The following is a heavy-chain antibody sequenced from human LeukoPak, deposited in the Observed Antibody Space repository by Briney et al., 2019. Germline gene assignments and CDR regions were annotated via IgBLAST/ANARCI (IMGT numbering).Heavy chain of an antibody. CDR3: AREPDTKILFDY. CDR2: LYTSGST. Sequence: SETLSLTCTVSGGSISSYYWSWIRQPAGKGLEWIGRLYTSGSTNYNPSLKSRVTMSVDTSKNQFSLKLSSVTAADTAVYYCAREPDTKILFDYWGQGTLVTVSS. J-gene: IGHJ4*02. V-gene: IGHV4-4*07. D-gene: IGHD3-3*01. CDR1: GGSISSYY.